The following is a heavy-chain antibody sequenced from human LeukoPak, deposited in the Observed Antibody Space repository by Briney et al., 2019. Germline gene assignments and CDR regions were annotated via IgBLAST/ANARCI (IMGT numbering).Heavy chain of an antibody. Sequence: GGSLRLSCAASGFTFSNYAMSWVRQAPGKGLEWVSSLSVSSGSTYYADSVRGRFTISRDNSKTTLYLQMNSLRAEDTAVYYCAKGVLRYFDYWGQGTLVTVSS. CDR3: AKGVLRYFDY. J-gene: IGHJ4*02. CDR1: GFTFSNYA. CDR2: LSVSSGST. V-gene: IGHV3-23*01. D-gene: IGHD6-13*01.